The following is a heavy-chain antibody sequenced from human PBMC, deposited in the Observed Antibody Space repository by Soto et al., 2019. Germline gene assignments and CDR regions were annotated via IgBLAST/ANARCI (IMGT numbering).Heavy chain of an antibody. J-gene: IGHJ4*02. CDR3: ARAVGPFDY. Sequence: QVQLVESGGGVVQPGRSLRLSCAASGFDFSTYGMHWVRQAPGKGPEWGAVIWYDGSNKDYADSVRGRFIISRDNSKSTLFLQLNSLRAEDTAVYYCARAVGPFDYWGQGTLVTVSS. CDR2: IWYDGSNK. D-gene: IGHD1-26*01. CDR1: GFDFSTYG. V-gene: IGHV3-33*01.